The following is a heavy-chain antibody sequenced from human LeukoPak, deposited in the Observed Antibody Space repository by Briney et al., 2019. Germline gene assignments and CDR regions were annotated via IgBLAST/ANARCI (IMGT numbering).Heavy chain of an antibody. D-gene: IGHD6-13*01. CDR3: ARDAGAGFDY. Sequence: PGGSLRLSCAASGFTFRSYTMNWVRQAPGKGLEWVSSISSSGSYIIYADSVKGRFTISRDDAKNSLYLQMNSLSAEDTAVYYCARDAGAGFDYWGQGALVTVSS. J-gene: IGHJ4*02. CDR2: ISSSGSYI. V-gene: IGHV3-21*06. CDR1: GFTFRSYT.